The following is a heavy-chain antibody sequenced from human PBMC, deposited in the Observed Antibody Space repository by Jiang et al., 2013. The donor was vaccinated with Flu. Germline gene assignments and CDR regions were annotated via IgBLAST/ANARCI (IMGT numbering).Heavy chain of an antibody. V-gene: IGHV4-34*01. CDR3: ASGRGGYPYALDV. J-gene: IGHJ6*02. Sequence: ALLKPSETLSLTCAVYGGSFSGYYWSWIRQSPGKGLEWIGSLYYSGRFYYNPSLKSRVTMSVDTSKNQFSLKLKSVTSTDTSVYYCASGRGGYPYALDVWGQGTTVTVSS. CDR1: GGSFSGYY. D-gene: IGHD3-10*01. CDR2: LYYSGRF.